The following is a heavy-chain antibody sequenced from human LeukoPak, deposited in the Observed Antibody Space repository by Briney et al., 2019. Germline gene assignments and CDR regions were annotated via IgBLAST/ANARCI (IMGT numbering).Heavy chain of an antibody. CDR3: AGRPRELNYLDY. D-gene: IGHD3-10*01. J-gene: IGHJ4*02. CDR2: IIPIFGTA. Sequence: ASVKVSCKASGDTFNTYAINWVRQAPGQGLEWMGGIIPIFGTANYAQEFQGRVTVTADRSTSTVYMELSSLRSEDTAMYYCAGRPRELNYLDYWGQGTLVTVSS. V-gene: IGHV1-69*06. CDR1: GDTFNTYA.